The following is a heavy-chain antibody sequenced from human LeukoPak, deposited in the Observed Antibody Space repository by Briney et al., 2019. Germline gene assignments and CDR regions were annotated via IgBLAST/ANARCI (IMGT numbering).Heavy chain of an antibody. J-gene: IGHJ4*02. CDR2: ISYDGSNK. V-gene: IGHV3-30-3*01. D-gene: IGHD2-15*01. CDR1: GFTFSSYA. CDR3: ARERGKQYCSGGSCYAGYFDY. Sequence: PGRSLRLSCAASGFTFSSYAMHWVRQAPGKGLEWMAVISYDGSNKYYADSVKGRFTISRDNSKNTLYLQMNSLRAEDTAVYYCARERGKQYCSGGSCYAGYFDYWGQGTLVTVSS.